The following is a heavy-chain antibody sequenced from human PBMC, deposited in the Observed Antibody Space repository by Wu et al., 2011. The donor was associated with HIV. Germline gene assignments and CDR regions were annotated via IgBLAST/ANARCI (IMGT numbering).Heavy chain of an antibody. CDR3: ARGVAATLLGPITYYGMDV. D-gene: IGHD2-15*01. CDR1: GGTFSTYA. J-gene: IGHJ6*02. V-gene: IGHV1-69*11. Sequence: QVQLVQSGAEVKKPGSSVKVSCKASGGTFSTYAFSWVRQAPGQGPEWMGRVIPILGTTNYAQKFQGRVTITADESTSTTYLELSSLRSEDTAVYYCARGVAATLLGPITYYGMDVWGQGTTVTVSS. CDR2: VIPILGTT.